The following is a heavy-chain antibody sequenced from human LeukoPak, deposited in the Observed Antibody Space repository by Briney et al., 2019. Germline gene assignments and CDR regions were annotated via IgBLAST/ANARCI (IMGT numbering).Heavy chain of an antibody. V-gene: IGHV1-46*01. J-gene: IGHJ4*02. D-gene: IGHD3-22*01. CDR1: GYTFTSYY. CDR3: ARGGRRTMIVVVTPRYYFDY. Sequence: ASVKVSCKASGYTFTSYYMHWVRQAPGQGLEWMGIINPSGGSTSYAQKFQGRVTMTRDTSTSTVYMELSSLRSDDTAVYYCARGGRRTMIVVVTPRYYFDYWGQGTLVTVSS. CDR2: INPSGGST.